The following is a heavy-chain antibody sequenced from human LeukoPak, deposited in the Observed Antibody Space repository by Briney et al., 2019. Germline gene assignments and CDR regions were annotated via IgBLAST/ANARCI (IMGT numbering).Heavy chain of an antibody. CDR3: AGGDYYDSSGYYHSFDY. CDR2: IYTSGST. J-gene: IGHJ4*02. D-gene: IGHD3-22*01. Sequence: SETLSLTCTVSGGSISSGSYYWSWIRQPAGKGLEWIGRIYTSGSTNYNPSLKSRVTISVDTSKNQFSLKLSSVTAADTAVYYCAGGDYYDSSGYYHSFDYWGQGTLVTVSS. CDR1: GGSISSGSYY. V-gene: IGHV4-61*02.